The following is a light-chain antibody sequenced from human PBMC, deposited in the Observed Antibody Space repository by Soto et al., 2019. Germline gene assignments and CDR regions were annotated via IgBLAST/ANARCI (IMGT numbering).Light chain of an antibody. J-gene: IGKJ2*01. CDR3: QQYQGYSGA. CDR1: QSVSSNF. Sequence: EIVLTQSPGTLSFSPGERATLSCKASQSVSSNFLAWYQRKPGQASRLLIYCASYRSTDIPYRFSGSGSGTDFTLTISSLPPDDRATDCCQQYQGYSGAFGQWTKLEIK. V-gene: IGKV3-20*01. CDR2: CAS.